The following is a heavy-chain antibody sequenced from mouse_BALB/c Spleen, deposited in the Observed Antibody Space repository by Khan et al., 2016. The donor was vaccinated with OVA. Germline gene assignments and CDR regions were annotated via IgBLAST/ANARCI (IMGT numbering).Heavy chain of an antibody. D-gene: IGHD2-1*01. Sequence: QVQLQQSGAELVKPGASVKLSCKTSGYTFTNYWIQWIKQRPGQGLGWIGQIFPGTGTTYYNEIFKAKATLTIVTSSSTAYMQLTSLTSEDSAVYFCARGYFGNYEFAYWGQGTLVTVSP. CDR1: GYTFTNYW. CDR2: IFPGTGTT. CDR3: ARGYFGNYEFAY. V-gene: IGHV1S132*01. J-gene: IGHJ3*01.